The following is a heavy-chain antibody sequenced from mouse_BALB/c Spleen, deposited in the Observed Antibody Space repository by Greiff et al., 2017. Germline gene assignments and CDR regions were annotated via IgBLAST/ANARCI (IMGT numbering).Heavy chain of an antibody. D-gene: IGHD4-1*01. V-gene: IGHV5-15*02. J-gene: IGHJ3*01. CDR1: GFTFSDYG. CDR3: ARDEGELGRFAY. CDR2: ISNLAYSI. Sequence: EVQLVESGGGLVQPGGSRKLSCAASGFTFSDYGMAWVRQAPGKGPEWVAFISNLAYSIYYADTVTGRFTISRENAKNTLYLEMSSLRSEDTAMYYCARDEGELGRFAYRGQGTLVTVSA.